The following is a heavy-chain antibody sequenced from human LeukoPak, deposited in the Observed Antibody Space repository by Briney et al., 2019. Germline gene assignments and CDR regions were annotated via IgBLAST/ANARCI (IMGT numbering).Heavy chain of an antibody. Sequence: GGSLRLSCAASGFTFSSDWMSWVRQAPGKGLEWVANIKQDGSEKYYVDSVKGRFTISRDNAKNSLYLQMNSLRAEDTAVYYCARGGVAARPYYYMDVWGKGTTVTVSS. CDR1: GFTFSSDW. D-gene: IGHD6-6*01. CDR3: ARGGVAARPYYYMDV. V-gene: IGHV3-7*01. J-gene: IGHJ6*03. CDR2: IKQDGSEK.